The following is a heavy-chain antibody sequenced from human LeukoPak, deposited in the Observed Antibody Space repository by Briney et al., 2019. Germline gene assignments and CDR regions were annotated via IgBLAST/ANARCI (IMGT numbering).Heavy chain of an antibody. CDR3: ARGGSGWPIDY. J-gene: IGHJ4*02. CDR2: ISSSSSYI. V-gene: IGHV3-21*01. D-gene: IGHD6-19*01. Sequence: PGGSLRFSCAASGFTFSSYSMNWVRQAPGKGLEWVSSISSSSSYIYYADSVKGRFTISRDNAKNSLYLQMNSLRAEDTAVYYCARGGSGWPIDYWGQGTLVTVSS. CDR1: GFTFSSYS.